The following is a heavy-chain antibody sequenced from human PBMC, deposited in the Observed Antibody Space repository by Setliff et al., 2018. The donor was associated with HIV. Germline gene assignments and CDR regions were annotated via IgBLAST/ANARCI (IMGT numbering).Heavy chain of an antibody. Sequence: SETLSLTCTVSGDSISSNSYFWGWIRLPPGKGLEWIGSISSSGGTFYTPSLKNRVAISVETSKSLFSLNLNSATAADTAMYYCARFAGSSWVDYWGQGALVTVSS. CDR3: ARFAGSSWVDY. CDR2: ISSSGGT. J-gene: IGHJ4*02. V-gene: IGHV4-39*07. D-gene: IGHD6-13*01. CDR1: GDSISSNSYF.